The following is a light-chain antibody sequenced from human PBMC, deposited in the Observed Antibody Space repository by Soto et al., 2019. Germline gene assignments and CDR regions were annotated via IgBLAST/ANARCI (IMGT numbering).Light chain of an antibody. V-gene: IGKV3D-15*01. CDR2: GAS. CDR1: QSVSTN. J-gene: IGKJ1*01. Sequence: EVVLTQSPATLSLSPGERASLSCRASQSVSTNLAWYQQKPGQAPSLLIYGASTRATGIPARFSGSGSATEFTLTITSLQSEAFAVYYCQQYNDWPPWTFGQGTKVEIK. CDR3: QQYNDWPPWT.